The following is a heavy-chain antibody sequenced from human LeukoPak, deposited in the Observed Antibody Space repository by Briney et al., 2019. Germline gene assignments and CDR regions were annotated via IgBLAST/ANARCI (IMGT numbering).Heavy chain of an antibody. CDR1: GGSFSGYY. Sequence: SETLSLTCAVYGGSFSGYYWSWVRQPPGKGLEWIGEINHSGSTNYNPSLKSRVTISVDTSKNQFSLKLSSVTAPDTAVYYCARVKDIVLMVYAGGNWSDPWGQGTLVTVSS. D-gene: IGHD2-8*01. CDR2: INHSGST. J-gene: IGHJ5*01. CDR3: ARVKDIVLMVYAGGNWSDP. V-gene: IGHV4-34*01.